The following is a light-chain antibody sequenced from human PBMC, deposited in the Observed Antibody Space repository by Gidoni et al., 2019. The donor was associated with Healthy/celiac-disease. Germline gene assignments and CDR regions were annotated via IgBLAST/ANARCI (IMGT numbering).Light chain of an antibody. V-gene: IGKV3-20*01. CDR2: GAS. CDR1: QSVSSSY. CDR3: QQYGSSPG. J-gene: IGKJ3*01. Sequence: IVFTQSPGTLSLSPGERATLSCRASQSVSSSYLAWYQQKPGQAPRLLIYGASSRATGIPDRFSGSGSGTDFTLTISRLEPEDFAVYYCQQYGSSPGFXPXTKVDIK.